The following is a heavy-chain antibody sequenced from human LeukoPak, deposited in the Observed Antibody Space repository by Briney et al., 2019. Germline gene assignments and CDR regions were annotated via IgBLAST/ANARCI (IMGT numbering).Heavy chain of an antibody. CDR2: IYSGGST. CDR1: GFTVSSNY. V-gene: IGHV3-66*01. J-gene: IGHJ4*02. D-gene: IGHD6-13*01. Sequence: LPGGSLRLSCAASGFTVSSNYMSWVRQAPGKGLEWVSVIYSGGSTYYADSVKGRFTISRDNSKNTLYLQMNSLRAEDTAVYYCARDYRKYSSSWYPFDYWGQGTLVTVSS. CDR3: ARDYRKYSSSWYPFDY.